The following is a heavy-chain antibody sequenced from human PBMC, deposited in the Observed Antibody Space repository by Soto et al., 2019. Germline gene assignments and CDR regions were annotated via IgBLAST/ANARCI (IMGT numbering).Heavy chain of an antibody. J-gene: IGHJ4*02. Sequence: QLQLQESGPGLVKPSETLSLTCTVSGGSISSSSYYWGWIRQPPGKGLEWIGSIYYSGSTYYNPSPKSRVTMSVDTSKSQFALKLSSVTAADTAVYYCAGLRGCSGGRCYDDYWGQGTLVTVSS. CDR1: GGSISSSSYY. V-gene: IGHV4-39*01. CDR2: IYYSGST. CDR3: AGLRGCSGGRCYDDY. D-gene: IGHD2-15*01.